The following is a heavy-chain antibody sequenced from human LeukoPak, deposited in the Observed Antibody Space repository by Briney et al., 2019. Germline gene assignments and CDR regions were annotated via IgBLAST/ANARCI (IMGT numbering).Heavy chain of an antibody. J-gene: IGHJ4*02. CDR1: GFTFSSYG. CDR3: ARLEWELYYFDY. V-gene: IGHV3-30*02. D-gene: IGHD1-26*01. CDR2: IRYDGSNK. Sequence: GGSLRLSCAASGFTFSSYGMHWVRQAPGKGLEWVAFIRYDGSNKYYADSVKGRFTISRDNSKNTLYLQMNSLRAEDTAVYYCARLEWELYYFDYWGQGTLVTVSS.